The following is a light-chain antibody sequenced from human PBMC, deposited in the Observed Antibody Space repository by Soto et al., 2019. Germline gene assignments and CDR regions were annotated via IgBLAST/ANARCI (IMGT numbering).Light chain of an antibody. J-gene: IGKJ4*01. Sequence: TQGPATISLTPSLRATRSCRASQNVRDYLAWYQQKPGQAPRLLIYDASHRATGIPARFRGSGSGTDFTLCITSLQPEDIAAYYCQQRSSWPLTFGRGTMVDI. CDR1: QNVRDY. CDR2: DAS. CDR3: QQRSSWPLT. V-gene: IGKV3-11*01.